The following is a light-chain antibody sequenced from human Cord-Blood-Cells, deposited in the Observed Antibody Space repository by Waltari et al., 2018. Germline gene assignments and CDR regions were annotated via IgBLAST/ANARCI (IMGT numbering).Light chain of an antibody. CDR1: PSISSY. Sequence: DLQMTPSPSSLTASVGYRVHIPCRASPSISSYLNWYQQKPGNAPKLLIYAASSLQSGVPSRFSGSGSGTEFTLTISSLQPEDFATYYCQQSYSTPRTFGQGTRLEIK. CDR3: QQSYSTPRT. J-gene: IGKJ5*01. CDR2: AAS. V-gene: IGKV1-39*01.